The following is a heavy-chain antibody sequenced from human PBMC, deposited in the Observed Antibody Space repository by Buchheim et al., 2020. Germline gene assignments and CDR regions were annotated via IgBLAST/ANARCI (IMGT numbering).Heavy chain of an antibody. Sequence: QVQLVESGGGVVQPGRSLRLSCAASGFTFSSYGMNWVRQAPGKGLEWVAVISYDGSNKYYADSVKGRFTISRDNSKNTLYLQMNSLRAEDTAVYYCAKALYYYDSSGGYYFDYWGQGTL. J-gene: IGHJ4*02. CDR2: ISYDGSNK. CDR3: AKALYYYDSSGGYYFDY. V-gene: IGHV3-30*18. CDR1: GFTFSSYG. D-gene: IGHD3-22*01.